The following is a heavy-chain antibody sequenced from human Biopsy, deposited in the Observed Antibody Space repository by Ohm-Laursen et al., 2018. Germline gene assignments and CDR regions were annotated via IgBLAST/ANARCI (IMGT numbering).Heavy chain of an antibody. CDR3: AREAIGYQLPCDD. CDR1: TGTFNSYG. V-gene: IGHV1-69*11. Sequence: RISCKAPTGTFNSYGIIWVRQAPGQGLEWMGRIIPILRTTAYAQTFLGRVTITADSPTSTVDMELTSLTSDDTAVYFCAREAIGYQLPCDDWGQGTLVTVSS. CDR2: IIPILRTT. J-gene: IGHJ4*02. D-gene: IGHD2-2*01.